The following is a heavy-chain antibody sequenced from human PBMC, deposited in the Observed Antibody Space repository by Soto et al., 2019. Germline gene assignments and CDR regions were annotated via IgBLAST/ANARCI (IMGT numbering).Heavy chain of an antibody. CDR2: IYPGDSDT. D-gene: IGHD6-6*01. Sequence: GESLKISYKGSGYSFTSYWIGWVRQMPGKGLEWMGIIYPGDSDTRYSPSFQGQVTISADKSISTAYLQWSSLKASDTAMHYCASAISIAATGMDVWGQGTTVTVSS. J-gene: IGHJ6*02. CDR1: GYSFTSYW. CDR3: ASAISIAATGMDV. V-gene: IGHV5-51*01.